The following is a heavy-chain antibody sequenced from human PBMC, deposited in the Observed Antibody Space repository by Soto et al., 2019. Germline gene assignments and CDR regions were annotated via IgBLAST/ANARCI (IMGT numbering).Heavy chain of an antibody. J-gene: IGHJ4*02. CDR3: VKVPYVGSDGDS. V-gene: IGHV3-23*01. Sequence: EVQLLESGGGLIQPGGSLRLSCAASGFIFTNYAMSWVRQAPGEGLEWVSAITRDGTEYYTDSVKGRFTISRDNSKNTVYLQMSSLRADDTAVYYCVKVPYVGSDGDSWGQGTLVAVSS. D-gene: IGHD1-26*01. CDR2: ITRDGTE. CDR1: GFIFTNYA.